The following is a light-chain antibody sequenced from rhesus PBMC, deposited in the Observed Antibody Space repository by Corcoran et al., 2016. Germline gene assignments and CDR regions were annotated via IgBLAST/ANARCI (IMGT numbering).Light chain of an antibody. V-gene: IGKV1-25*01. J-gene: IGKJ2*01. CDR2: EAS. CDR3: QHYYSIPYS. Sequence: DIQMTQSPSSLSASVGDRVTITCWASQGITNDIAWYQQKQGETPKLLIYEASSLQSGIPSRFSGSGSGTDFTLTISSLQSEDIATYYCQHYYSIPYSFGQGTKVEIK. CDR1: QGITND.